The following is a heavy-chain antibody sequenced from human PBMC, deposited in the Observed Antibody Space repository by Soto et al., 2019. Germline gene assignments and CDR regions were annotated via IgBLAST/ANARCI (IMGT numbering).Heavy chain of an antibody. V-gene: IGHV3-11*05. CDR3: ARARRMGAGSAFDF. CDR2: ISSSSSYT. D-gene: IGHD2-8*01. J-gene: IGHJ3*01. Sequence: QVQLVESGGGLVKPGGSLRLSCAASGFTFSDYYMSWIRQAPGKGLEWVSYISSSSSYTNYADSVKGRFTISRDNAKNSLDLQMNSLRAEDTAVYYCARARRMGAGSAFDFWGQGTMVTVSS. CDR1: GFTFSDYY.